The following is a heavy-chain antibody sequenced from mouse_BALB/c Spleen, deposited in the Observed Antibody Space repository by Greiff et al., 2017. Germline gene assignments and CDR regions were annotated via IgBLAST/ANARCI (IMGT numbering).Heavy chain of an antibody. V-gene: IGHV1-5*01. CDR1: GYSFTSYW. CDR2: IYPGNSDT. Sequence: EVQLQQSGTVLARPGASVKMSCKASGYSFTSYWMHWVKQRPGQGLEWIGAIYPGNSDTSYNQKFKGKANLTAVTSASTAYMELSSLTNEDSAVYYCTRSEDGYYVAMDYWGQGTSVTVSS. CDR3: TRSEDGYYVAMDY. J-gene: IGHJ4*01. D-gene: IGHD2-3*01.